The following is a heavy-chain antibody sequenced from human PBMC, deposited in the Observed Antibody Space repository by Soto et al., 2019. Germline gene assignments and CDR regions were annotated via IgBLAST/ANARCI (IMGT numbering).Heavy chain of an antibody. CDR3: AREWGSSGWTDY. CDR1: GGSISSGGYY. CDR2: IYYSGST. J-gene: IGHJ4*02. D-gene: IGHD6-19*01. Sequence: QVQLQESGPGLVKPSQTLSLTCTVSGGSISSGGYYWSWIRQHPGKGLEWIGYIYYSGSTYYNPALKRRVTISVDTYKNQFSLKLSSVTAGDTAVYCCAREWGSSGWTDYWGQGTLVTVSS. V-gene: IGHV4-31*03.